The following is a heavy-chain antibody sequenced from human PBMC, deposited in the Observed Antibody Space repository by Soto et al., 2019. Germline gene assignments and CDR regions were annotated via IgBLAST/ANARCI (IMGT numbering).Heavy chain of an antibody. Sequence: ESLKISCKGSVYSFTSYWIGWVRQMPGKGLEWMGIIYPGDSDTRYSPSFQGQVTISADKSISTAYLQWSSLKASDTAMYYCARADSSGWVPDAFDIWGQGTMVTVSS. CDR2: IYPGDSDT. CDR3: ARADSSGWVPDAFDI. V-gene: IGHV5-51*01. D-gene: IGHD6-19*01. J-gene: IGHJ3*02. CDR1: VYSFTSYW.